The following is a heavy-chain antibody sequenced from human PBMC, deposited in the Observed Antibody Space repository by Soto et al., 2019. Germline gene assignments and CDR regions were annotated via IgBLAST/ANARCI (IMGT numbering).Heavy chain of an antibody. Sequence: SETLSLTCTVSGASISSGDYYWSWIRQPPGKGLEWIGYIYYSGSTYYNPSLKSRVTISVDTSKNQFSLKLSSVTAADTAVYYCARWGYDILTGYSTNWFDPWGQGTLVTVSS. CDR1: GASISSGDYY. D-gene: IGHD3-9*01. CDR3: ARWGYDILTGYSTNWFDP. CDR2: IYYSGST. V-gene: IGHV4-30-4*01. J-gene: IGHJ5*02.